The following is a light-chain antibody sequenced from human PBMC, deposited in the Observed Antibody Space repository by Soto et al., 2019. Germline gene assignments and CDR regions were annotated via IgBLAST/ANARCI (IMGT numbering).Light chain of an antibody. CDR2: EVT. J-gene: IGLJ3*02. CDR1: RSDVGAYNY. CDR3: SSWTSSTTQV. V-gene: IGLV2-14*01. Sequence: QSVLTQPASVSGSPGQSIAISCTGTRSDVGAYNYVSWYQQHPGKAPKLMISEVTNRPSGVSDRFSGSKSGNTASLTISGLQAEDEADYYCSSWTSSTTQVLGGGTKLTVL.